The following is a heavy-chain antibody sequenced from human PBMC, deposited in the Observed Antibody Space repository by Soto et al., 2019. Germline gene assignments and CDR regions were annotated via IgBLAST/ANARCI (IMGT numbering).Heavy chain of an antibody. J-gene: IGHJ6*02. CDR3: ARDLSRWDIVVVPAAMYYYYGMDV. CDR1: GYSFTGYY. D-gene: IGHD2-2*01. Sequence: ASVKVSCKASGYSFTGYYMHWVRQAPGQGLEWMGWINPNSGGTNYAQKFQGWVTMTRDTSISTAYMELSRLRSDDTAVYYCARDLSRWDIVVVPAAMYYYYGMDVWGQGTTVTVSS. CDR2: INPNSGGT. V-gene: IGHV1-2*04.